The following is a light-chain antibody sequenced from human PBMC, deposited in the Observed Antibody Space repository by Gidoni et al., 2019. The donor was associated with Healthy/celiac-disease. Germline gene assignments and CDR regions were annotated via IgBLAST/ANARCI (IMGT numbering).Light chain of an antibody. CDR2: DAS. CDR1: QVISSA. Sequence: AIQLTQSPSSLSASVGDRVTITCRASQVISSALAWYQQKPGKAPKLLIYDASSLESGVPSRVSGSGSGTDFTLTISRLQPEDFATYDCQQFNSYPLTFGGGTKVEIK. CDR3: QQFNSYPLT. V-gene: IGKV1-13*02. J-gene: IGKJ4*01.